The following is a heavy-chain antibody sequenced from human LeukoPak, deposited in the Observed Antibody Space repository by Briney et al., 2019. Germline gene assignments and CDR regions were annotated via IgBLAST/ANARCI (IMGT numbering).Heavy chain of an antibody. CDR3: VRDKLVGPSRLDH. CDR2: ISWNSGSI. Sequence: GGSLRLSCAASGFTFDDYAMHWVRQPPGKGLEWVSGISWNSGSIGYADSVKGRFTISRDNAKSSLYLQMNSLRVEDTAVYYCVRDKLVGPSRLDHWGQGTLVTVSS. D-gene: IGHD1-26*01. CDR1: GFTFDDYA. V-gene: IGHV3-9*01. J-gene: IGHJ4*02.